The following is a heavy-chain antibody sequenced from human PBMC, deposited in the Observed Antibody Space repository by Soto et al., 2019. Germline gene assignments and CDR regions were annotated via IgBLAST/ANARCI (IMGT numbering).Heavy chain of an antibody. Sequence: ASVKVSCKVSGYALTELSMHWVRQAPGKGLEWMGGFDPEDGETIYAQKFQGRVTMTEDTSTDTAYMELSSLRSEDTAVYYCATSPQISYIPLPFDSWGQGTLGPASS. D-gene: IGHD2-21*01. V-gene: IGHV1-24*01. CDR1: GYALTELS. J-gene: IGHJ4*02. CDR2: FDPEDGET. CDR3: ATSPQISYIPLPFDS.